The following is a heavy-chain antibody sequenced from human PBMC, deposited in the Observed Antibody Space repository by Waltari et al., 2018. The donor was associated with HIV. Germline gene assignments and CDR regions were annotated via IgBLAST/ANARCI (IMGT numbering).Heavy chain of an antibody. V-gene: IGHV3-23*04. CDR1: GVTLNNYA. D-gene: IGHD5-12*01. Sequence: EVQLVESGGGLVQPGGSLRLSCAASGVTLNNYAMSWVRQAPGKGVDGVSSISGSGTETYHADSARGRFIISRDNSNNTLHLQMSSLRPEDTAVYYCAKDYDPSGLAYVLLDCWGQGTLVTVSS. CDR2: ISGSGTET. CDR3: AKDYDPSGLAYVLLDC. J-gene: IGHJ4*02.